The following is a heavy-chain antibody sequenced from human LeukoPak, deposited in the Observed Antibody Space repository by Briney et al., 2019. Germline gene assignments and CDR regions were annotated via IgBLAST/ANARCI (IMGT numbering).Heavy chain of an antibody. CDR2: IWYDGSNK. CDR3: ARGNNYYDSGGYPEYFQP. D-gene: IGHD3-22*01. CDR1: GFTFSSYG. J-gene: IGHJ1*01. Sequence: GGSLRLSCAASGFTFSSYGMHWVRQAPGKGLEWVAVIWYDGSNKYYADSVKGRFTISRDNSKNTLYLQMNSLRAEDTAVYYCARGNNYYDSGGYPEYFQPGGQGTLVTVSS. V-gene: IGHV3-33*01.